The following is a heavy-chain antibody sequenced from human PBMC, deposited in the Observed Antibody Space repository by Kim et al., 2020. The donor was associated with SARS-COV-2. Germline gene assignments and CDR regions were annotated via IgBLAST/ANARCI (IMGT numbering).Heavy chain of an antibody. J-gene: IGHJ4*02. V-gene: IGHV4-31*02. CDR2: IYYSGST. CDR1: ISSGGYD. D-gene: IGHD3-3*01. CDR3: ARAETIFGVVIGCFDY. Sequence: ISSGGYDWGWIRQHPGKGLEWIGYIYYSGSTYYNPSLKSRVTISVDTSKNQFSLKLSSVTAADTAVYYCARAETIFGVVIGCFDYWGQGTLAT.